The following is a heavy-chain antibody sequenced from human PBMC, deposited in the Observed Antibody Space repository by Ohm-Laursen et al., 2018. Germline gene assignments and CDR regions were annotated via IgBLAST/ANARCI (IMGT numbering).Heavy chain of an antibody. CDR2: IYSGGST. V-gene: IGHV3-66*01. CDR1: GFTVSSNY. D-gene: IGHD3-22*01. CDR3: ARDGGYYYDSSGYYRDY. J-gene: IGHJ4*02. Sequence: SLRLSCSASGFTVSSNYMSWVRQAPGKGLEWVSVIYSGGSTYYADSVKGRFTISRDNSKNTLYLQMNSLRAEDTAVYYCARDGGYYYDSSGYYRDYWGQGTLVTVSS.